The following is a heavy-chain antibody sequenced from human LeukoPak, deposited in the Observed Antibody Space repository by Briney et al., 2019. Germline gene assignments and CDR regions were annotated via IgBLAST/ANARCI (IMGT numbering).Heavy chain of an antibody. CDR1: GYIFTDYY. J-gene: IGHJ4*02. V-gene: IGHV1/OR15-1*01. CDR3: ARFDYGSGSFDY. CDR2: INPNSGGT. Sequence: ASVKVSCKASGYIFTDYYMHWVRQAPGQELGWMGRINPNSGGTNYAQKFQGRVTMTRDTSISTAYTELSSLRSDDTAMYYCARFDYGSGSFDYWGQGTLVTVSS. D-gene: IGHD3-10*01.